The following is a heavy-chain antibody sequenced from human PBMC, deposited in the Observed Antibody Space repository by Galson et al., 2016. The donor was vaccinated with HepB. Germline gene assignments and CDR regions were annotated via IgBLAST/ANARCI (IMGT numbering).Heavy chain of an antibody. Sequence: SLSLSCAASGFTFSSYCMHWVRQAPGKGLEWVSSISSDGVYTYYADSLKGRFSISRDNAKNSLFLQMSSLSAEDTAVYYCATGGGRRSKYYGMDVWGHGTMVTVSS. D-gene: IGHD1-26*01. V-gene: IGHV3-21*01. CDR1: GFTFSSYC. CDR2: ISSDGVYT. CDR3: ATGGGRRSKYYGMDV. J-gene: IGHJ6*02.